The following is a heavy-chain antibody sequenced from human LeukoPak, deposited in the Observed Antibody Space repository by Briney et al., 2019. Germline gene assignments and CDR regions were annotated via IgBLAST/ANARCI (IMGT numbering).Heavy chain of an antibody. CDR1: GFIFSSSW. CDR3: TTDPYYDSSGYVY. D-gene: IGHD3-22*01. CDR2: IKSKTDGGTT. Sequence: GGSLRLSCAASGFIFSSSWMSWVRQSPGKGLEWVGRIKSKTDGGTTDYAAPVKGRFTISRDDSKNTLYLQMNSLKTEDTAVYYCTTDPYYDSSGYVYWGQGTLVTVSS. J-gene: IGHJ4*02. V-gene: IGHV3-15*01.